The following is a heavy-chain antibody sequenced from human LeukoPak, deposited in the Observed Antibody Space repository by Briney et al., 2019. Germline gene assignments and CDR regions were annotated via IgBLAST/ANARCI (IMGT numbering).Heavy chain of an antibody. V-gene: IGHV4-34*01. CDR3: ARLNYDSSGYPYYFDY. CDR2: INHSGST. Sequence: SETLSLTCAVYGGSFSGYYWSWIRQPPGKGLEWIGEINHSGSTNYNPSLKSRVTISVDTSKNQFSLKLSSVTAADTAVYYCARLNYDSSGYPYYFDYWGQGTLVTVSS. CDR1: GGSFSGYY. J-gene: IGHJ4*02. D-gene: IGHD3-22*01.